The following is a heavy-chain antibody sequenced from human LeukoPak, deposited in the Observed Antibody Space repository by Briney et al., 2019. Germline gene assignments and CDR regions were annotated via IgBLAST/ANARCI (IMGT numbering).Heavy chain of an antibody. CDR1: GYTFTGYY. CDR3: ARGDTAMVTSHFDY. D-gene: IGHD5-18*01. J-gene: IGHJ4*02. Sequence: GASVKVSCKASGYTFTGYYMHWVRQAPGQGLEWMGWINPNSGGTNYAQKFQGRVTMTTDTSISTAYMELSRLRSDDTAVYYCARGDTAMVTSHFDYWGQGTLVTVSS. CDR2: INPNSGGT. V-gene: IGHV1-2*02.